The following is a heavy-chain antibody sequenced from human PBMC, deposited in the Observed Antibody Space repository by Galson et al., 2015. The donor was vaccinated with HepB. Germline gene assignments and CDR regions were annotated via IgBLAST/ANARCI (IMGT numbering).Heavy chain of an antibody. D-gene: IGHD2-21*02. Sequence: SLRLSCAASGFTFNYYGMHWVRQAPGKGLEWVAVVSYDGSKKYYADSAKGRFTISRDNSKNTLNLQMTSLRAEDTAVYFCAKDLRGAVTAIRIDFWGQGTLVTVSS. V-gene: IGHV3-30*18. J-gene: IGHJ4*02. CDR1: GFTFNYYG. CDR3: AKDLRGAVTAIRIDF. CDR2: VSYDGSKK.